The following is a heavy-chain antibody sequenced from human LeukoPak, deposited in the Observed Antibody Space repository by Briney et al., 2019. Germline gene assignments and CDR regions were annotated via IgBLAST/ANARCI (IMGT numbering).Heavy chain of an antibody. V-gene: IGHV4-39*02. CDR1: GGSISSSSYY. J-gene: IGHJ4*02. CDR3: AREGRGAAAGFDY. CDR2: IYYSGST. D-gene: IGHD6-13*01. Sequence: SETLSLTCTVSGGSISSSSYYWGWIRQPPGKGLEWIGSIYYSGSTYYNPSLKSRVTISVDTSKNQFSLKLSSVTAADTAVYYCAREGRGAAAGFDYWGQGTLVTVSS.